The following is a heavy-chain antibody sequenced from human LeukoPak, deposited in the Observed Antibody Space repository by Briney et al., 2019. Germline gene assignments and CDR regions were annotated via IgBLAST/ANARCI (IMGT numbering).Heavy chain of an antibody. Sequence: GGSLRLSCAASGFTVSTNHMSWVRQAPGKGLECVSVIYDGGSAYYADSVRGRFTISRDNSNLYLQMNSLRAEDTAVYYCARGASGTYSWVAYWGQGTLVTVSS. D-gene: IGHD1-26*01. V-gene: IGHV3-53*01. CDR3: ARGASGTYSWVAY. CDR2: IYDGGSA. J-gene: IGHJ4*01. CDR1: GFTVSTNH.